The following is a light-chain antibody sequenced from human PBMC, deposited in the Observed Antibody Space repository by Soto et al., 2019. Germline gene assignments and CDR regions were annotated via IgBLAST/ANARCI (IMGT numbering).Light chain of an antibody. CDR2: GVS. J-gene: IGLJ1*01. V-gene: IGLV2-11*01. CDR1: SSDVGGYKY. Sequence: QSVLTQPRSVSGSPGQSVTISCTGTSSDVGGYKYVSWYQQKPGKAPKLIIYGVSRWPSGVPNRFSGSKSGNRASLTISGLQAEDEGDYYCCSYAGGPEVFGTGTMVTVL. CDR3: CSYAGGPEV.